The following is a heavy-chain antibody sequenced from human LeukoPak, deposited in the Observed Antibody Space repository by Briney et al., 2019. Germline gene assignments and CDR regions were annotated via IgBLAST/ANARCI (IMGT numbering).Heavy chain of an antibody. D-gene: IGHD6-19*01. J-gene: IGHJ4*02. CDR3: AKRGSSFSFDY. V-gene: IGHV3-23*01. CDR1: GFTYSSYS. CDR2: ITGGGGNT. Sequence: GGSLRLSCAASGFTYSSYSMSWVRHAPGKGLEWVPAITGGGGNTAYADSVKGRFTISRDNSKNTLYLQMNSLRAEDTAIYYCAKRGSSFSFDYWGQGSLVTVSS.